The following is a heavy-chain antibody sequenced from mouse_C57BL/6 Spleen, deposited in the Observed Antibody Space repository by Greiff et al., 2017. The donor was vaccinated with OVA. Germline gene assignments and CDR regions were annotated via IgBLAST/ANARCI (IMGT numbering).Heavy chain of an antibody. V-gene: IGHV1-69*01. Sequence: QVQLQQPGAELVMPGASVKLSCKASGYTFTSYWMHWVKQRPGQGLEWIGEIDPSDSYTNYNQKFKGKSTLTVDKSSSTAYMQLSSVTSEDSAVYYCARRDGAYWGQGTLVTVSA. CDR1: GYTFTSYW. J-gene: IGHJ3*01. D-gene: IGHD2-3*01. CDR2: IDPSDSYT. CDR3: ARRDGAY.